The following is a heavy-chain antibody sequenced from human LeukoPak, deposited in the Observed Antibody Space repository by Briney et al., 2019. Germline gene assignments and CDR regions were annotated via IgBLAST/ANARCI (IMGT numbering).Heavy chain of an antibody. V-gene: IGHV3-30*18. CDR2: ISYDGSNK. D-gene: IGHD6-6*01. Sequence: GGSLRLSCAASGFTFSSYGMHWARQAPGKGLEWVAVISYDGSNKYYADSVKGRFTISRDNSKNTLYLQMNSLRAEDTAVYYCAKVEVEYSSSSSDYWGQGTLVTVSS. J-gene: IGHJ4*02. CDR3: AKVEVEYSSSSSDY. CDR1: GFTFSSYG.